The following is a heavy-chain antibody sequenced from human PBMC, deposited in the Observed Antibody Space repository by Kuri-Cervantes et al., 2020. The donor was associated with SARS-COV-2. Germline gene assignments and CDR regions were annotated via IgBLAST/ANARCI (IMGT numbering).Heavy chain of an antibody. V-gene: IGHV3-7*01. J-gene: IGHJ6*02. CDR2: IKEDGSEK. CDR3: ARGSGWYVDYYYGMDV. D-gene: IGHD6-19*01. Sequence: GESLKISCAASGFTFSSYAMSWVRQAPGKGPEWVANIKEDGSEKHYVDSVKGRFTISRDNAKNSLYLQMNSLRAEDTAVYYCARGSGWYVDYYYGMDVWGQGTTVTVSS. CDR1: GFTFSSYA.